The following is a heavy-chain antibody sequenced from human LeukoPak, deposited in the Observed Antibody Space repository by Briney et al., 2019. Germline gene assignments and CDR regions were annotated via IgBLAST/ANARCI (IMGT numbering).Heavy chain of an antibody. V-gene: IGHV4-39*01. CDR3: ARTTDY. J-gene: IGHJ4*02. CDR2: IYYSGST. D-gene: IGHD1-1*01. Sequence: SETLSLTCTVSGGSISSSSYYWGWIRQPPGEGLEWIGSIYYSGSTYCNPSLKSRVTISVDTSKNQFSLKLSSVTAADTAVYYCARTTDYWGQGTLVTVSS. CDR1: GGSISSSSYY.